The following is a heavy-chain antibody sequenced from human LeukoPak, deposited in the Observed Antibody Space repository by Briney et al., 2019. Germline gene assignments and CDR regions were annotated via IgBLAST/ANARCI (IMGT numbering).Heavy chain of an antibody. CDR1: GGSFSGYY. V-gene: IGHV4-34*01. CDR3: ARGRGGPTIY. D-gene: IGHD1-26*01. CDR2: INHSGST. J-gene: IGHJ4*02. Sequence: PSETLSLTCAVYGGSFSGYYWSWIRQPPGKGLEWIGEINHSGSTNYNPSLKSRVTISVDTSKNQFSLKLSSVTAADTAVYYCARGRGGPTIYWGQGTLVTVSS.